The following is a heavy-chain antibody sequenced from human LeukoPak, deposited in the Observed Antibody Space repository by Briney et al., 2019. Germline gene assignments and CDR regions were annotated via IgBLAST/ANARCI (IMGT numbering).Heavy chain of an antibody. Sequence: LSETLSLTCTASGGSISSYYWSWIRQPPGKGLEWIGYIYYSGSTNYNPSLKSRVTISVDTSKNQFSLKLSSVTAADTAVYYCARWDGDYYFDYWGQGTLVTVSS. CDR3: ARWDGDYYFDY. D-gene: IGHD4-17*01. V-gene: IGHV4-59*01. CDR1: GGSISSYY. CDR2: IYYSGST. J-gene: IGHJ4*02.